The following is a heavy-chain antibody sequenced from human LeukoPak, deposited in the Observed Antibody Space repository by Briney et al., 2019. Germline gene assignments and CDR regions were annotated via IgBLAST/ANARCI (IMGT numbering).Heavy chain of an antibody. Sequence: GESLKISCKGSGYSFTSYWIGWVRQMPGKGLEWMGIIYPGDSDTRYSPSFQGQVTISADKSISTAYLQWSSLKASDTAMYYCARQRCSGGSCYAEDDAFDIWGQGTMVTASS. J-gene: IGHJ3*02. D-gene: IGHD2-15*01. CDR3: ARQRCSGGSCYAEDDAFDI. CDR1: GYSFTSYW. CDR2: IYPGDSDT. V-gene: IGHV5-51*01.